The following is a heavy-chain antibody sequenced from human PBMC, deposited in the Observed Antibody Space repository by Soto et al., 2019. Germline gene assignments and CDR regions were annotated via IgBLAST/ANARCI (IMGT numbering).Heavy chain of an antibody. D-gene: IGHD3-10*01. J-gene: IGHJ4*02. CDR1: GSCFSSFR. V-gene: IGHV3-21*06. CDR2: INSGGTYR. Sequence: EVQLVESGGGRFRWGGSLPLSCAASGSCFSSFRMIWSGRAPGKGREWVSSINSGGTYRYYADSVQGRFTISRNNARNSFYLQMNSLGVEDTAVYYCVRDLTTYGSPHFDYWGQGTLVTVFS. CDR3: VRDLTTYGSPHFDY.